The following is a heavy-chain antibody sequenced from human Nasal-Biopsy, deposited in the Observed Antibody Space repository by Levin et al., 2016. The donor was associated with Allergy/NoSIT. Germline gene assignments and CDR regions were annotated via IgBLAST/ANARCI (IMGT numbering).Heavy chain of an antibody. CDR2: ISWNNVR. V-gene: IGHV2-5*01. D-gene: IGHD4-23*01. CDR1: GSSLKTTGVG. Sequence: SGPTLVKPSQTLTLTCNFSGSSLKTTGVGVGWIRQPPGKALEWLVLISWNNVRHYSPSLKSRLTINKDSSENQVVLTMTNMGPADTATYFCAHRGYRDYGGNAAFDYWGQGTLVIVSS. J-gene: IGHJ4*02. CDR3: AHRGYRDYGGNAAFDY.